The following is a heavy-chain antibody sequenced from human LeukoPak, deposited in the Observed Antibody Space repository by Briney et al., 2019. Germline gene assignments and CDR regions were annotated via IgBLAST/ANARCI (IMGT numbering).Heavy chain of an antibody. D-gene: IGHD3-16*01. V-gene: IGHV3-23*01. CDR3: AKLGGHPLHNYYVGV. Sequence: GGSLRLSCAASGFTSSSYAMSWVRQAPGKGLEWVSGILDSGYSTYYANSVKGRFTISRDNSNNTLYLQMNSLRAEDTAVYYCAKLGGHPLHNYYVGVWGKGTTVAVSS. J-gene: IGHJ6*03. CDR2: ILDSGYST. CDR1: GFTSSSYA.